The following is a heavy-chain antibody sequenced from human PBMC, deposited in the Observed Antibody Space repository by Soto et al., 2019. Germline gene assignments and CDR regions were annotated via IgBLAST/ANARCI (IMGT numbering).Heavy chain of an antibody. CDR2: IIPIFGTA. V-gene: IGHV1-69*13. CDR1: GGTFSSYA. Sequence: ASVKVSCKASGGTFSSYAISWVRQAPGQGLEWMGGIIPIFGTANYAQKFQGRVTITADESTSTAYMELSSLRSEDTAVYYCARKGDYILSYRMDVWGQGTTVTVSS. D-gene: IGHD4-4*01. J-gene: IGHJ6*02. CDR3: ARKGDYILSYRMDV.